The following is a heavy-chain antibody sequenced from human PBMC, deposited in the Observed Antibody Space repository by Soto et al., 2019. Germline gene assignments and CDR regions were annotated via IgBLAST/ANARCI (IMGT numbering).Heavy chain of an antibody. Sequence: QVQLVESGGGVVQPGTSLRLSCAASGLNFRGYGFHWVRQAPGKGLDWVAVIWDDGSKKFYADSVKGRFTFSRDDSRNNLFLQINSLRDEDTAIYYCVTEGGITGARSLGYFNYWGQGTLVTVSS. CDR3: VTEGGITGARSLGYFNY. D-gene: IGHD6-25*01. CDR2: IWDDGSKK. J-gene: IGHJ4*02. V-gene: IGHV3-33*01. CDR1: GLNFRGYG.